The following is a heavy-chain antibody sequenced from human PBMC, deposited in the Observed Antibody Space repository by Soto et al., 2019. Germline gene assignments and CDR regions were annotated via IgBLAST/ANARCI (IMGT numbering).Heavy chain of an antibody. CDR2: INPNSGGT. D-gene: IGHD6-13*01. Sequence: ASVKVSCKASGYTFTGYYMHWVRQAPGQGLEWMGWINPNSGGTNYAQKFQGWVTMTRDTSISTAYMELSRLRSDDTAAYYCARDPGYSSSWYAFDIWGQGTMVTVSS. J-gene: IGHJ3*02. CDR3: ARDPGYSSSWYAFDI. CDR1: GYTFTGYY. V-gene: IGHV1-2*04.